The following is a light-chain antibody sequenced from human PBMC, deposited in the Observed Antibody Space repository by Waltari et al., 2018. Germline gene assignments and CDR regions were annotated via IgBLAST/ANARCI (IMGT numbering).Light chain of an antibody. J-gene: IGLJ1*01. Sequence: QSALTQPASVSGSPGQSITISCTGTSSDVGSNNLVSWYQLHPGKAPKLMIYEGSKRPSGVSNRFSGSKSGNTASLTISGLQAEDEADYYCCSYAGSSTYVFGTGTKVTVL. CDR2: EGS. CDR1: SSDVGSNNL. V-gene: IGLV2-23*01. CDR3: CSYAGSSTYV.